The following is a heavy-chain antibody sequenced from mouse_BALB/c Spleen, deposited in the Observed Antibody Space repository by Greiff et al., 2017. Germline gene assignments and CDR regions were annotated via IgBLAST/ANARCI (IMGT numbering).Heavy chain of an antibody. CDR2: ISSGGSYT. V-gene: IGHV5-9-4*01. CDR1: GFTFSSYA. J-gene: IGHJ1*01. Sequence: EVQRVESGGGLVKPGGSLKLSCAASGFTFSSYAMSWVRQSPEKRLEWVAEISSGGSYTYYPDTVTGRFTISRDNAKNTLYLEMSSLRSEDTAMYYCARKFITTVVATCWYFDVWGAGTTVTVSS. CDR3: ARKFITTVVATCWYFDV. D-gene: IGHD1-1*01.